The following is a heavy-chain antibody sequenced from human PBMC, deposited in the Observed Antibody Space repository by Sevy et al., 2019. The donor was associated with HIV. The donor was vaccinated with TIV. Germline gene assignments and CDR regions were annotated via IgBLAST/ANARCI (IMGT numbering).Heavy chain of an antibody. CDR2: IYYSGGT. CDR3: ARLEGSGSYSSYYYYMDV. Sequence: SETLSLTCTVSGGSISSYYWSWIRQPPGKGLEWIGYIYYSGGTNYNPSLKIRVTISVDTSKNQFSLKLSSVTAADTAVYYCARLEGSGSYSSYYYYMDVWGKGTTVTVSS. CDR1: GGSISSYY. J-gene: IGHJ6*03. D-gene: IGHD3-10*01. V-gene: IGHV4-59*01.